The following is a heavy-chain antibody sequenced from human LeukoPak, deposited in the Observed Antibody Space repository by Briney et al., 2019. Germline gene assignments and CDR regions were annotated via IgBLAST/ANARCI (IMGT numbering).Heavy chain of an antibody. CDR1: GFTFSSYA. J-gene: IGHJ4*02. CDR2: ISGSGGST. D-gene: IGHD6-13*01. V-gene: IGHV3-23*01. Sequence: GGSLRLSFAASGFTFSSYAMSWVRQAPGKGLEWVSAISGSGGSTYYADSVKGRFTISRDNSKNTLYLQMNSLRAEDTAVYYCARGGKAAAGPLLGYWGQGTLVTVSS. CDR3: ARGGKAAAGPLLGY.